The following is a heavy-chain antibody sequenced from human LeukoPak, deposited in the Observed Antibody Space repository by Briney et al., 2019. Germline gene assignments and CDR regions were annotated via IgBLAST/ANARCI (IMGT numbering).Heavy chain of an antibody. D-gene: IGHD6-19*01. Sequence: GGSLRLSCAASGFTFSSYSMNWVRQAPGKGLEWVSYISSSSSTIYYADSVKGRFTISRDNAKNSLYLQMNSLRAEDTAVYYCAFPAGYSSGWHFDYWGQGTLVTVSS. J-gene: IGHJ4*02. CDR3: AFPAGYSSGWHFDY. V-gene: IGHV3-48*04. CDR2: ISSSSSTI. CDR1: GFTFSSYS.